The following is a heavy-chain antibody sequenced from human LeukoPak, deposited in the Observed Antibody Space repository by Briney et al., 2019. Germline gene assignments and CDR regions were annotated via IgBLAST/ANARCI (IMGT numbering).Heavy chain of an antibody. CDR3: ERGSYCSGGSGVHWFAP. CDR1: GGSFSGYY. V-gene: IGHV4-34*01. CDR2: INHSGST. J-gene: IGHJ5*02. Sequence: SETLSLTCAVYGGSFSGYYWSWIRQPPGKGLEWIGEINHSGSTNYNPSLKSRVTMSVDTSKNQFSLKLSSVTAADTAVYYCERGSYCSGGSGVHWFAPGAEGPLVPVS. D-gene: IGHD2-15*01.